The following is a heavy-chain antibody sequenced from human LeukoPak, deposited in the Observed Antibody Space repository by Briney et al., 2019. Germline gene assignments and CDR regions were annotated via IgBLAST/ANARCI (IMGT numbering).Heavy chain of an antibody. CDR3: ARGLRHCDRTSCFQPFDC. Sequence: GGSLRLSCAASGFIFSSYVMTWVRQAPGKGLEWVSITYADGYTFYADSVKGRFTISRDSSKNTLCLQMNSLRAEDTAMYYCARGLRHCDRTSCFQPFDCWGQGTLVTVSS. CDR2: TYADGYT. CDR1: GFIFSSYV. V-gene: IGHV3-53*01. J-gene: IGHJ4*02. D-gene: IGHD2-2*01.